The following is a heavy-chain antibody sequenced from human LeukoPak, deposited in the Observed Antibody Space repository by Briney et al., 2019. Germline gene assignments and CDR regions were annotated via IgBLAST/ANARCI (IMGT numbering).Heavy chain of an antibody. CDR1: GDTFTDYY. D-gene: IGHD6-13*01. J-gene: IGHJ1*01. CDR2: VDPEDGET. CDR3: ATDGRGIAAAGTNWYFQH. V-gene: IGHV1-69-2*01. Sequence: ASVKVSCKASGDTFTDYYIHWVQQAPGKGLEWMGRVDPEDGETIYAEKFQGRVTITADTSTDTAYMELSNLRSDDTAVYYCATDGRGIAAAGTNWYFQHWGQGTLVTVSS.